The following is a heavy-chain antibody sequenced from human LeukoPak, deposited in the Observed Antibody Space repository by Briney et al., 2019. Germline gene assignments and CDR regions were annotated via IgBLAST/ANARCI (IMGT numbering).Heavy chain of an antibody. Sequence: PSETLSLTCTVSGGSISSYYWSWIRQPPGKGLEWIGYIYYSGSTNYNPSLKSRVTISVDTSKNQFSLKLTSVTAADTAVYYCARVCSGWENYFDYWGQGTLVTVSS. CDR3: ARVCSGWENYFDY. J-gene: IGHJ4*02. V-gene: IGHV4-59*01. D-gene: IGHD6-19*01. CDR1: GGSISSYY. CDR2: IYYSGST.